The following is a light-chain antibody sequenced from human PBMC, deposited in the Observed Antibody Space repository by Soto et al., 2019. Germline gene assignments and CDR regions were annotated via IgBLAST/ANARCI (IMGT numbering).Light chain of an antibody. Sequence: QSALTQPRSVSGSPEQSVTISCTGTSSDVGAYNYVSWYQQHPGKVPKLMIYDVSRRPSGVPDRFSGSKSGNTASLTISGLQADVEADYYCCSYAGSYTVVFGGGTQLTVL. J-gene: IGLJ3*02. V-gene: IGLV2-11*01. CDR1: SSDVGAYNY. CDR2: DVS. CDR3: CSYAGSYTVV.